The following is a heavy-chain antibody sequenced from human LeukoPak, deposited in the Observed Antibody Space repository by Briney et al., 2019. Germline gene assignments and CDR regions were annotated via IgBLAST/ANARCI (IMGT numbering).Heavy chain of an antibody. Sequence: SETLSLTCTVSGGSISSSSYYWGWIRQPPGKGLEWIGSIYYSGNTYYNPSLKSRVTISVDTSKNQFSLRLSSVTAADTAVYYCARIIWFGDLALDSWGQGTLVTVSS. J-gene: IGHJ4*02. CDR3: ARIIWFGDLALDS. CDR1: GGSISSSSYY. D-gene: IGHD3-10*01. V-gene: IGHV4-39*07. CDR2: IYYSGNT.